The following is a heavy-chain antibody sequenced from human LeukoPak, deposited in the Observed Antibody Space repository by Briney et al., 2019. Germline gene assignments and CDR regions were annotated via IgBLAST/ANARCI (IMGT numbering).Heavy chain of an antibody. CDR2: IKQDGNEK. D-gene: IGHD2-15*01. J-gene: IGHJ6*03. V-gene: IGHV3-7*01. CDR1: GFTFSNYW. CDR3: ARVLRYCSGGNCYSGGLGYMDA. Sequence: PGGSLRLSCAASGFTFSNYWMRWVRQAPGKGLELVANIKQDGNEKYYVDSVQGRFTISRDNAKNSLYLQMNSLRVEDTVVYYCARVLRYCSGGNCYSGGLGYMDAWGKGTTVTISS.